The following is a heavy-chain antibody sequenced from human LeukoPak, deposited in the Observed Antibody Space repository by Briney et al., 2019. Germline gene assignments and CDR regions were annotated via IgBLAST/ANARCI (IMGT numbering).Heavy chain of an antibody. V-gene: IGHV3-66*01. Sequence: PGGSLRLSCAASGFTVSSNFMSWVRQAPGKGLEWVSVIYSDGSASYADSVKGRFTISRDNAKNSLYLQMNNLRVEDTAVYYCARDGVVDFWISYGTYNYYYYMDVWGKGTTVTVSS. CDR2: IYSDGSA. J-gene: IGHJ6*03. D-gene: IGHD3-3*01. CDR3: ARDGVVDFWISYGTYNYYYYMDV. CDR1: GFTVSSNF.